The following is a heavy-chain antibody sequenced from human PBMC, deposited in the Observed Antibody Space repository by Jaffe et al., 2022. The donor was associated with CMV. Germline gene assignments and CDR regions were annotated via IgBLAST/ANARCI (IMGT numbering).Heavy chain of an antibody. CDR2: IKVDGGEK. CDR3: VRDDWGPGNI. Sequence: EVQLVESGGGWVQPGGSLRLSCAASGFTFSSHWMSWVRQAPGKGLEWVANIKVDGGEKYYVDSVKGRFIISRDNAKNSLYLQMNSLRAEDTAVYYCVRDDWGPGNIWGQGTMVTVSS. CDR1: GFTFSSHW. V-gene: IGHV3-7*01. D-gene: IGHD3-9*01. J-gene: IGHJ3*02.